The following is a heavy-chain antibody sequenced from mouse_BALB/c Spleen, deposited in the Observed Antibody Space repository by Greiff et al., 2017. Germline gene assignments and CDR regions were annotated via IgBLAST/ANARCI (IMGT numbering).Heavy chain of an antibody. D-gene: IGHD2-3*01. Sequence: VQLKESGPGLVKPSQSLSLTCTVTGYSITSDYAWNWIRQFPGNKLEWMGYISYSGSTSYNPSLKSRISITRDTSKNQFFLQLNSVTTEDTATYYCARDGYFAWFDYWGQGTLVTVSA. CDR1: GYSITSDYA. V-gene: IGHV3-2*02. J-gene: IGHJ3*01. CDR2: ISYSGST. CDR3: ARDGYFAWFDY.